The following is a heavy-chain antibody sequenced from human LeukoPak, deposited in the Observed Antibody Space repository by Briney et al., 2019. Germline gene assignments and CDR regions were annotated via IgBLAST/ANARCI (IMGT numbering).Heavy chain of an antibody. CDR1: GGSIGSDGFY. Sequence: SQTLSLTCTVSGGSIGSDGFYWSWVRQHPGKGLEWIGYISYSGSTYYNPSLKSRVSVSLDTSKSQFSLKLTSVTAADTAVYFCARGPSYCDLWGQGTLVTVSS. V-gene: IGHV4-31*03. CDR2: ISYSGST. CDR3: ARGPSYCDL. J-gene: IGHJ4*02.